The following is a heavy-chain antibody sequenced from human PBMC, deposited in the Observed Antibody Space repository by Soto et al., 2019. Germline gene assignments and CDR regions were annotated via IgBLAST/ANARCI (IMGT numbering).Heavy chain of an antibody. CDR2: ISSRGSTI. CDR1: EFTFSDYY. J-gene: IGHJ3*02. V-gene: IGHV3-11*01. D-gene: IGHD3-16*01. Sequence: PGGSLRLSCAASEFTFSDYYLSWIRQAPRKGLEWVSYISSRGSTIYYADSVRGRFTMSRDNAKNSLYLQMKSLRAADTALYFCVRDQVGPVESAFAMWGQGTMVTVSS. CDR3: VRDQVGPVESAFAM.